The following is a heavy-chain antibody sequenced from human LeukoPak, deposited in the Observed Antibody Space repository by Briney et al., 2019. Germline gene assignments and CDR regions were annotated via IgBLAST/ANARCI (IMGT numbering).Heavy chain of an antibody. V-gene: IGHV3-23*01. J-gene: IGHJ4*02. D-gene: IGHD5-24*01. CDR3: ASLYNDYGDY. Sequence: GGSLRLSCAASGFTFRNYGMSWVPQAPGKGLEWVSGTIGTGDSKFYADPVKGRFTISRDNSRNTLYLHMNSLRVDDTAVYYCASLYNDYGDYWGQGALVSVSS. CDR2: TIGTGDSK. CDR1: GFTFRNYG.